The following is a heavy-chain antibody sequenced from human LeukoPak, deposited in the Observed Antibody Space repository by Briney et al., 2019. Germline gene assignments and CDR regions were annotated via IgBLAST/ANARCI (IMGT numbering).Heavy chain of an antibody. CDR3: ARLTRLSTSPDRYYSDY. V-gene: IGHV4-4*09. D-gene: IGHD6-6*01. CDR1: GDSISSYY. J-gene: IGHJ4*02. Sequence: KPSETLSLTCTVSGDSISSYYWSWIRQPPGKGLEWIGYIYTSGGTNYIPSLKGRVTISIDTSKNQFSLKLSSVTAADSAVYYCARLTRLSTSPDRYYSDYWGQGTLVTVSS. CDR2: IYTSGGT.